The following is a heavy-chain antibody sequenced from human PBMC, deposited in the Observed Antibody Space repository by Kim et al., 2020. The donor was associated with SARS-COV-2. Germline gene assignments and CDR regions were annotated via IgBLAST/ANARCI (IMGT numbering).Heavy chain of an antibody. CDR2: IWYDGSNK. CDR1: GFTFSSYG. J-gene: IGHJ1*01. CDR3: ARESGYGDYGSAEYFQH. V-gene: IGHV3-33*01. D-gene: IGHD4-17*01. Sequence: GGSLRLSCAASGFTFSSYGMHWVRQAPGKGLEWVAVIWYDGSNKYYADSVKGRFTISRDNSKNTLYLQMNSLRAEDTAVYYCARESGYGDYGSAEYFQHWGQGTLVTVSS.